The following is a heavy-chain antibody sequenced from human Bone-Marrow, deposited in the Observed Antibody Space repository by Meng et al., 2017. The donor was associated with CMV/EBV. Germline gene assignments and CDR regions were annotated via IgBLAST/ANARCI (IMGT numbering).Heavy chain of an antibody. Sequence: GESLKISCAASGFTFSSYEMNWVRQAPGKGLEWVSYISSSGSTIYYADSVKGRFTISRDNAKNSLYLQMNSLRAEDTAVYYCARELYVDTAILGWYYGMYVWDQATTATVSS. J-gene: IGHJ6*02. CDR3: ARELYVDTAILGWYYGMYV. D-gene: IGHD5-18*01. V-gene: IGHV3-48*03. CDR1: GFTFSSYE. CDR2: ISSSGSTI.